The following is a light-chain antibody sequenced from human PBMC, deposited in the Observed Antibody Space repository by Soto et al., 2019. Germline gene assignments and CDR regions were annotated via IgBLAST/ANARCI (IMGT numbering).Light chain of an antibody. CDR2: GAS. Sequence: DIQMTQSPSTLSGSVGDRVAITCRASQSISSWLAWYQQKPGKAPKLLIYGASTLQSGVPSRFSGSGSGTDFTLTISSLQPDDFATYYCQQYNSYPWTFGQGTKVDIK. CDR1: QSISSW. V-gene: IGKV1-5*01. J-gene: IGKJ1*01. CDR3: QQYNSYPWT.